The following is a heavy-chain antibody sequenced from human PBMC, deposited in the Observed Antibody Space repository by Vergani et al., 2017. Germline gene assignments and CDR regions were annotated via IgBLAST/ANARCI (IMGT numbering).Heavy chain of an antibody. Sequence: EVQLVESGGGLVQPGRSLRLSCAASGFTFDDYAMHWVRQAPGKGLEWVSGISWNSGSIGYADSVKGRFTISRDNAKNSLYLQMNSLRAEDTALYYCARVIAVTGCFFDYWGQGTLVTVSS. V-gene: IGHV3-9*01. J-gene: IGHJ4*02. CDR2: ISWNSGSI. D-gene: IGHD6-19*01. CDR1: GFTFDDYA. CDR3: ARVIAVTGCFFDY.